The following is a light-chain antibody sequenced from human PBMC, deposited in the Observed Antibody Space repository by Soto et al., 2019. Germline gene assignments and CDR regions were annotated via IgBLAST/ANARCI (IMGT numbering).Light chain of an antibody. CDR2: AAS. CDR3: QQSYRTLWT. Sequence: DIQMTQSPSSLSASVGDRVTITCRASQSISSYLNWYQQKPGKAPKLLIYAASSLQSGVPSRFSGSGSGTDFTITIRSPQPEDCATYYCQQSYRTLWTFGKWNKVDIK. V-gene: IGKV1-39*01. J-gene: IGKJ1*01. CDR1: QSISSY.